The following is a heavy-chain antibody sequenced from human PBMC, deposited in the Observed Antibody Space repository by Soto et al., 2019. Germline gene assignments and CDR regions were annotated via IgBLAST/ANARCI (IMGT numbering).Heavy chain of an antibody. CDR3: ARVHTVTTYFDV. CDR1: GHTFTSYD. V-gene: IGHV1-8*01. CDR2: MNPNSGNT. J-gene: IGHJ2*01. D-gene: IGHD4-17*01. Sequence: QVQLVQSGAEVGKPGASVKVSCKASGHTFTSYDINWVRQASGQGLEWMGWMNPNSGNTGSAQRFQGRLTMTRNTSINTAYMELTSLTSEDAAVYYCARVHTVTTYFDVWGRGTLVAVSS.